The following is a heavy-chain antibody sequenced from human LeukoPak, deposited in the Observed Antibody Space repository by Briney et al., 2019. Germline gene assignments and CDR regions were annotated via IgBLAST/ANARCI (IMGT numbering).Heavy chain of an antibody. CDR3: ARGGSDYGDYPGYFQH. CDR2: IIPIFGTA. J-gene: IGHJ1*01. D-gene: IGHD4-17*01. V-gene: IGHV1-69*01. Sequence: SVKVSCKASGGTFSSYAISWVRQAPGQGLEWMGGIIPIFGTANYAQKFQGRVTITADESTSTAYMELSSLRSEDTVVYYCARGGSDYGDYPGYFQHWGQGTLVTVSS. CDR1: GGTFSSYA.